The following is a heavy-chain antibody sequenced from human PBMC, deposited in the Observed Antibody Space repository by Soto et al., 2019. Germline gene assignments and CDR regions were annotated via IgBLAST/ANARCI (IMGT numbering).Heavy chain of an antibody. V-gene: IGHV3-23*01. Sequence: EVQLLESGGGLVQPGGSLRLSCAASGFTFSTYAMNWVRQTPGKGLDWVSSISGSGGSTYYADSVKGRFTISRDNSKNTLDLQMSRLRAEDTAVYYCAKALGELWFGDLLPGSWGQGTLVTDSS. D-gene: IGHD3-10*01. CDR2: ISGSGGST. CDR3: AKALGELWFGDLLPGS. CDR1: GFTFSTYA. J-gene: IGHJ5*02.